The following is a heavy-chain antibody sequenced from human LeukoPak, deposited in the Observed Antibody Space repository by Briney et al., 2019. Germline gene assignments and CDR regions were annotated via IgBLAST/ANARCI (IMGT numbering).Heavy chain of an antibody. Sequence: PSGGSQRLSCAASGFTFTMFGMNWVRQAPGKGPEWVSYIDGHSGIIYYADSVKGRFTISRDNSKNTLYLQMNSLRADDTAIYYCALFPGQGYWGQGTLVTVSS. CDR1: GFTFTMFG. D-gene: IGHD3-10*02. J-gene: IGHJ4*02. V-gene: IGHV3-48*01. CDR2: IDGHSGII. CDR3: ALFPGQGY.